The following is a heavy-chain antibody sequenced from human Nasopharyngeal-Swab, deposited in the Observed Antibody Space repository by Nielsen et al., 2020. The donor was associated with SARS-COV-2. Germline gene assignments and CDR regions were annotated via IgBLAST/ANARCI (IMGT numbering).Heavy chain of an antibody. Sequence: RQAPGQGLEWMGRIIPILGIANYAQKFQGRVTITADKSTSTAYMELSSLRSEDTAVYYCARRKMAVAGTWWFDPWGQGTLVTVSS. J-gene: IGHJ5*02. D-gene: IGHD6-19*01. CDR2: IIPILGIA. V-gene: IGHV1-69*02. CDR3: ARRKMAVAGTWWFDP.